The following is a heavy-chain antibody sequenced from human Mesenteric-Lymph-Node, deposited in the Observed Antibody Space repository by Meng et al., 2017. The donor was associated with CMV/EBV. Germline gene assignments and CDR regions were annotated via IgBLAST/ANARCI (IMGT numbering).Heavy chain of an antibody. Sequence: GESLKISCAASGFIYDDYGMSWVRQAPGKGLEWVSGITWNGGSTTYADSVKGRFTISRDNAKNSLYLQMNSLRAEDTAVYYCARNKYSNYDRIDYWGQGTLVTVSS. D-gene: IGHD4-11*01. V-gene: IGHV3-20*04. CDR2: ITWNGGST. CDR1: GFIYDDYG. CDR3: ARNKYSNYDRIDY. J-gene: IGHJ4*02.